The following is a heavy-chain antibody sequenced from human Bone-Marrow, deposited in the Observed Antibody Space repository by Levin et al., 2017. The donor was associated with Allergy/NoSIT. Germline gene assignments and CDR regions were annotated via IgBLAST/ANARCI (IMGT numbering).Heavy chain of an antibody. CDR3: TRDPAYYYAPDAFDV. CDR1: GFTFADYT. J-gene: IGHJ3*01. V-gene: IGHV3-49*03. Sequence: PGESLKISCAASGFTFADYTITWLRQAPGKGLEWVGFIKGQVYGGTIAYAASVKGRFTISRDDSKGIASLQMNSLRAEDTAVYYCTRDPAYYYAPDAFDVWGQGTTVTVSS. CDR2: IKGQVYGGTI. D-gene: IGHD3-10*01.